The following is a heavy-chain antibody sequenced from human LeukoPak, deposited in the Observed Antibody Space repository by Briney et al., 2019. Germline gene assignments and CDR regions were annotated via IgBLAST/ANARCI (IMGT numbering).Heavy chain of an antibody. J-gene: IGHJ5*02. V-gene: IGHV4-34*01. Sequence: SETLSLTCAVYGGSFSGYYWSWIRQPPGKGLEWIGETNHSGSTNYNPSLKSRVTISVDTSKNQFSLKLSSVTAADTAVYYCARIDPHYDYVWGSYLFDPWGQGTLVTVSS. CDR2: TNHSGST. CDR1: GGSFSGYY. D-gene: IGHD3-16*01. CDR3: ARIDPHYDYVWGSYLFDP.